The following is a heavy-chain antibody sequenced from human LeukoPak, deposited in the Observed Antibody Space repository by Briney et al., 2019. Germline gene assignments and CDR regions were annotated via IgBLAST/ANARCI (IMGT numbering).Heavy chain of an antibody. CDR3: ARDLSSAAAGPPGDY. J-gene: IGHJ4*02. D-gene: IGHD6-13*01. CDR1: GYTFTSYA. V-gene: IGHV1-3*01. CDR2: INAGNGNT. Sequence: GASVKVSCKASGYTFTSYAMHWVRQAPGQRLEWMGWINAGNGNTKYSQKFQGRVTITRDTSASTAYMELSSLRSEDTAVYYCARDLSSAAAGPPGDYWGQGALVTVSS.